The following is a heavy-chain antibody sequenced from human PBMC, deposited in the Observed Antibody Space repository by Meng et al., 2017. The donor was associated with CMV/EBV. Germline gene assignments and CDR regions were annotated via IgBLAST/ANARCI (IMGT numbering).Heavy chain of an antibody. D-gene: IGHD6-13*01. CDR2: MNPNSGNT. CDR1: GYTFTSYD. Sequence: ASVKVSCKASGYTFTSYDINWVRQATGQGLEWMGWMNPNSGNTGYAQKFQGRVTITRNTSISTAYMELSSLRSEDTAVYYCARASGAAAGPIDFDYWGQGTLVTVSS. J-gene: IGHJ4*02. V-gene: IGHV1-8*03. CDR3: ARASGAAAGPIDFDY.